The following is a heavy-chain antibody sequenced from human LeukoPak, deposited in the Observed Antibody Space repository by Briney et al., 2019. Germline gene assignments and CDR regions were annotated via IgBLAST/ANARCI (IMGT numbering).Heavy chain of an antibody. V-gene: IGHV1-18*01. CDR1: GYTFTSYG. Sequence: ASVKVSCKASGYTFTSYGISWVRQAPGQGREWMGWISAYSGNTNYAQKLQGRVTMTTDTSTSTAYMELRSLRSDDTAVYYCARVRLPGDAFDIWGQGTMVTVSS. J-gene: IGHJ3*02. CDR2: ISAYSGNT. CDR3: ARVRLPGDAFDI.